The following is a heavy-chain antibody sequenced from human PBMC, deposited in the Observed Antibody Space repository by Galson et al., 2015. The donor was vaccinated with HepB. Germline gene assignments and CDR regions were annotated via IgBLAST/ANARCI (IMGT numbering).Heavy chain of an antibody. CDR1: GGSISSYY. CDR2: VYNSGST. Sequence: LSLTCTVSGGSISSYYWSWIRQTPGKGLEWIGYVYNSGSTNYNPSLKSRVTISLDTSKNQFSLKLSSVTAADTAVYYCARDSSTFVYWFDPWGQGTLVTVSS. CDR3: ARDSSTFVYWFDP. V-gene: IGHV4-59*01. J-gene: IGHJ5*02. D-gene: IGHD6-13*01.